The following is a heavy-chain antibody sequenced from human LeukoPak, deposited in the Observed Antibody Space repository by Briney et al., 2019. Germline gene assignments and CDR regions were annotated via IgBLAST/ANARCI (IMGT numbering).Heavy chain of an antibody. J-gene: IGHJ6*01. CDR3: ARAPITARRPYYYYDMDV. CDR1: GFTFSNCA. CDR2: ISVSGHST. Sequence: GGSLRLSCAASGFTFSNCAMNWVRQAPGKGVEWVSGISVSGHSTYYADSVKGRFTISRDNSNNTLYLQVNSLRAEDTAVYYCARAPITARRPYYYYDMDVWGQGTTVTVSS. D-gene: IGHD6-6*01. V-gene: IGHV3-23*01.